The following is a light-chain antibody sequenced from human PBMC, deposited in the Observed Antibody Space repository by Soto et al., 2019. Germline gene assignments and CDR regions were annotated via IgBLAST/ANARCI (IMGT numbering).Light chain of an antibody. V-gene: IGKV1-17*01. CDR2: TAS. CDR1: QDIRND. Sequence: DIQMTQSPSSLSASVGDSVTITCRASQDIRNDLGWYQHKPGEVPKRLIHTASTIQCWVPSMFGGSGSGTDFTLTLSSPQPEDFATYYCLQQNTLPYTFGQGTTLEIK. J-gene: IGKJ2*01. CDR3: LQQNTLPYT.